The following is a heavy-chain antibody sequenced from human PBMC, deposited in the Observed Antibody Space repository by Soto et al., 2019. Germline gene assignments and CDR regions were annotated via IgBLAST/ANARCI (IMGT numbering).Heavy chain of an antibody. D-gene: IGHD2-21*02. Sequence: SVKVSCKASGGTFSSYAISWVRQAPGQGLEWMGGIIPIFGTANYAQKFQGRVTITADESTSTAYMELSSLRSEDTAVYYCASEHIVVVTANPYYYYYYGMDVWGQGTTVTVSS. CDR3: ASEHIVVVTANPYYYYYYGMDV. J-gene: IGHJ6*02. CDR1: GGTFSSYA. V-gene: IGHV1-69*13. CDR2: IIPIFGTA.